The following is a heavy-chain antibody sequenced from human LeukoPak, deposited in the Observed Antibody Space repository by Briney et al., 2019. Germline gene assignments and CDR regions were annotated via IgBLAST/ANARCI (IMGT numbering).Heavy chain of an antibody. CDR3: ARDQSFYDAGDQRFDY. CDR2: INPSTGGT. Sequence: ASVKVSCKASGYTFTTFYIHWVRQAPGLGLEWMGWINPSTGGTNYAQMFQGRVTMTRDTSISTAYMELSSLISDDTAVYYCARDQSFYDAGDQRFDYWGQGTLVTVSS. D-gene: IGHD2/OR15-2a*01. CDR1: GYTFTTFY. V-gene: IGHV1-2*02. J-gene: IGHJ4*02.